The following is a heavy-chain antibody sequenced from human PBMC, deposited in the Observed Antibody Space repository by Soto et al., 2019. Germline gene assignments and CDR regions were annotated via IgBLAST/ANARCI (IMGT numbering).Heavy chain of an antibody. CDR3: AKQGQFEYSSSRGWFDP. CDR2: ISWNSGSI. V-gene: IGHV3-9*01. D-gene: IGHD6-6*01. CDR1: GFAFDDYA. J-gene: IGHJ5*02. Sequence: EVQLVESGGGLVQPGRSLRLSCAASGFAFDDYAMHWVRQAPGKGLEWVSGISWNSGSIGYADSVKGRFTISRDNAKNSLYLQMNSLRAEDKALYYCAKQGQFEYSSSRGWFDPLGQGTLVTVSS.